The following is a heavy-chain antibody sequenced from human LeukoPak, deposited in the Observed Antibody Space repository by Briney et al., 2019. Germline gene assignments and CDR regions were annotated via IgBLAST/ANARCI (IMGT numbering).Heavy chain of an antibody. D-gene: IGHD3-22*01. CDR3: ARRVGYDSSGYYYVSTGSLVY. Sequence: ASVKVSCKASGYTFTGYYMHWVRQAPGQGLEWMGRINPNSDGTNYAQKFQGRVTMTRDTSISTAYMELSRLRSDDTAVYYCARRVGYDSSGYYYVSTGSLVYWGQGTLVTVSS. CDR2: INPNSDGT. J-gene: IGHJ4*02. V-gene: IGHV1-2*06. CDR1: GYTFTGYY.